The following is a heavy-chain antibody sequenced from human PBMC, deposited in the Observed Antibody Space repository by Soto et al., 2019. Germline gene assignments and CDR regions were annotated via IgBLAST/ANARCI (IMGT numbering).Heavy chain of an antibody. V-gene: IGHV4-31*03. CDR1: GGSISSGGYY. J-gene: IGHJ6*02. CDR2: IYYSGST. D-gene: IGHD2-15*01. CDR3: ARDPQGGQSGGAFYYGMDV. Sequence: QVQLQESGPGLVKPSQSLSLTCTVSGGSISSGGYYWSWIRQHPGKGLEWIGYIYYSGSTYYNPSLKSRVTISVDTSKNQFSLKLSSVTAADTAVYYCARDPQGGQSGGAFYYGMDVWGQGTTVTVSS.